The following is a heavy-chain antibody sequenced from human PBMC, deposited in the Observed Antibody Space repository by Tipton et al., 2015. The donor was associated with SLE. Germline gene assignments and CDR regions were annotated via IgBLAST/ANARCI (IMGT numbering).Heavy chain of an antibody. CDR3: VRLELPATKADY. Sequence: LRLSCTVSGGSISNYYWGWVRQPAGKGLEWIGRIYTGGNTKYNPSLESRVTLSVDTSKDQFSLKLSSVTAADTAVYYCVRLELPATKADYWGPGTLVTVSS. CDR2: IYTGGNT. J-gene: IGHJ4*02. V-gene: IGHV4-4*07. D-gene: IGHD5-24*01. CDR1: GGSISNYY.